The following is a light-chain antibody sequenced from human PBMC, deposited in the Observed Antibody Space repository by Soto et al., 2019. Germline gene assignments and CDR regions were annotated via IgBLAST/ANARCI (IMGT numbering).Light chain of an antibody. V-gene: IGLV2-14*03. CDR2: DVS. CDR3: SSYTSGSTYVV. CDR1: SSDVGGYDY. Sequence: QSALTQPASVSGSPGQSITISCTGTSSDVGGYDYVSWYQQHPGKAPKLMIYDVSNRPSGISYRFSGSKSGNTASLTISGLQAEDEADYYCSSYTSGSTYVVFGGGTKVTVL. J-gene: IGLJ2*01.